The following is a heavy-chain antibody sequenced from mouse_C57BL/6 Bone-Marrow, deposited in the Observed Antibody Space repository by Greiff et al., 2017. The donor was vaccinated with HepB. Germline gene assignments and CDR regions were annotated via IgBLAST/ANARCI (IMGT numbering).Heavy chain of an antibody. CDR1: GFTFSSYA. J-gene: IGHJ1*03. CDR3: TRGGGSSYGYFDV. Sequence: EVKLVESGEGLVKPGGSLKLSCAASGFTFSSYAMSWVRQTPEKRLEWVAYISSGGDYIYYADTVKGRFTISRDNARNTLYLQMSSLKSEDTAMYYCTRGGGSSYGYFDVWGTGTTVTVSS. V-gene: IGHV5-9-1*02. D-gene: IGHD1-1*01. CDR2: ISSGGDYI.